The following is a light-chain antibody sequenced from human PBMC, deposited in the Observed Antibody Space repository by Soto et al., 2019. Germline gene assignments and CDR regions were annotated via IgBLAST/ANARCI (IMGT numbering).Light chain of an antibody. CDR2: EDS. CDR1: SSDIGSYNL. V-gene: IGLV2-23*01. J-gene: IGLJ2*01. Sequence: QSVLTQPASVSGSPGQSITISCTGTSSDIGSYNLVSWYQQHPGKAPKLMISEDSKRPSGVSNRFSGSKSGNTASLTISGLQAEDEADYYCCSYAGSSTQLFGGGTQLTVL. CDR3: CSYAGSSTQL.